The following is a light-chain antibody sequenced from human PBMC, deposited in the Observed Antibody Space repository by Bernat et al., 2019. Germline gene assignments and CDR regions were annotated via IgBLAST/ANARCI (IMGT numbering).Light chain of an antibody. CDR1: QAISNY. CDR2: AAS. V-gene: IGKV1-27*01. J-gene: IGKJ1*01. Sequence: IQMTQSPSSLSASVGARVTITCRASQAISNYLAWYQQKPGKVPKLLIYAASTLHSGVPSRFSGSGSGTDFTFTISSLQPEDVATYYCQKYNSAPWTFGQGTKVEIK. CDR3: QKYNSAPWT.